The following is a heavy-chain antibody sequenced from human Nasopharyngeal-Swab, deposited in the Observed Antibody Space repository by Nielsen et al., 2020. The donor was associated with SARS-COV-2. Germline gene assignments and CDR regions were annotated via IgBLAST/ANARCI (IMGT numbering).Heavy chain of an antibody. CDR3: ARGRSSGWYKAFDI. CDR2: ISYDGSNK. V-gene: IGHV3-30*14. J-gene: IGHJ3*02. Sequence: GESLKISCAASGFTFSSYAMHWVRQAPGKGLEWVAVISYDGSNKYYADSVKGRFTISRDNSKNTLYLQMGSLRAEDMAVYYCARGRSSGWYKAFDIWGQGTMVTVSS. CDR1: GFTFSSYA. D-gene: IGHD6-19*01.